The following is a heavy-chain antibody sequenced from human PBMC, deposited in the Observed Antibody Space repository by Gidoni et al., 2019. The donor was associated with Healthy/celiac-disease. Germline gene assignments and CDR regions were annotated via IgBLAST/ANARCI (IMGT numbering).Heavy chain of an antibody. CDR2: IDTAGDT. CDR1: GFTFSNYD. Sequence: EVQLVESGGGLVQPGGSLRLSCAASGFTFSNYDMHWARQATGKGLEWVSAIDTAGDTYYPGSVKGRFTISRENAKNSLYLQMNSLRAEDTAVYYCVRDSGSYTLDYWGQGTLVTVSS. V-gene: IGHV3-13*01. D-gene: IGHD3-10*01. CDR3: VRDSGSYTLDY. J-gene: IGHJ4*02.